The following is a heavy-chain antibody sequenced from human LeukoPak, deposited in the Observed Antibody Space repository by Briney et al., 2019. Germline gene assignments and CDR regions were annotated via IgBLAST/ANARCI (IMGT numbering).Heavy chain of an antibody. Sequence: SGTLSLTCAVHGGSFSGYYWSWIRQPPGKGLEWIGEINHSGSTNYNPSLKSRVTISVDTSKNQFSLKLSSVTAADTAVYYCARRGFRDYDFWSGYYFAAFDIWGQGTMVTVSS. V-gene: IGHV4-34*01. CDR1: GGSFSGYY. J-gene: IGHJ3*02. CDR3: ARRGFRDYDFWSGYYFAAFDI. D-gene: IGHD3-3*01. CDR2: INHSGST.